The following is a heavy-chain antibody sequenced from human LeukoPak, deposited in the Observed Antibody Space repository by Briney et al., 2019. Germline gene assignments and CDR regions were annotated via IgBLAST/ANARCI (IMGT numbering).Heavy chain of an antibody. Sequence: GGSLRLSCAASGFTFSSYAMSWVRQAPGKGLEWVSAISGSGGSTYYADSVKGRFTISRDNSKNTLYLQMNSLRAGDTAVYYCAKAYDYGDYGSNYWGQGTLVTVSS. CDR3: AKAYDYGDYGSNY. V-gene: IGHV3-23*01. J-gene: IGHJ4*02. D-gene: IGHD4-17*01. CDR2: ISGSGGST. CDR1: GFTFSSYA.